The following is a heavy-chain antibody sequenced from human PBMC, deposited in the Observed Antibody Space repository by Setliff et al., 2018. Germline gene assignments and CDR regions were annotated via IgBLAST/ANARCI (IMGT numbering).Heavy chain of an antibody. CDR2: IKSKTDGGTT. V-gene: IGHV3-15*01. Sequence: GSLRLSCAASGFTFSNDWMSWVRQAPGKGLEWIGHIKSKTDGGTTDYAAPVKGRFTISRDDSKNTLYLQMNSLRAEDTAVYYCAKDNEWDWEYFDYWGQGTLVTVSS. CDR3: AKDNEWDWEYFDY. D-gene: IGHD1-26*01. J-gene: IGHJ4*02. CDR1: GFTFSNDW.